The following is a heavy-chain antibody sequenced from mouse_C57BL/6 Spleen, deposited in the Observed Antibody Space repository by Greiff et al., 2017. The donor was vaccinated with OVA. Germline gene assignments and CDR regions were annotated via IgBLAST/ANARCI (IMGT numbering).Heavy chain of an antibody. CDR1: GYTFTDHY. CDR3: ARRTSFDY. V-gene: IGHV1-26*01. Sequence: EVQLQQSGPELVKPGASVKISCTASGYTFTDHYMNWVMQSHGKSLEWIGDINPNNGGTTYNQKFKGKATLTVDKSSSTAYMELRSLTSEDSAVYYCARRTSFDYWGQGTNLTVSS. CDR2: INPNNGGT. J-gene: IGHJ2*01.